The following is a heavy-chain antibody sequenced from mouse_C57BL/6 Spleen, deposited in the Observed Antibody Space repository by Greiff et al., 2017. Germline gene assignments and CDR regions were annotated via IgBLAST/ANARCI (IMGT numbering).Heavy chain of an antibody. V-gene: IGHV14-4*01. J-gene: IGHJ3*01. Sequence: VQLQQSGAELVRPGASVKLSCTASGFNIKDDYMHWVKQRPEQGLEWIGWIDPENGDTEYASKFQGKATITADTSSNTAYLQLSSLTSEDTAVYYCTTGPVGAGPEAYWGQGTLVTVSA. D-gene: IGHD1-1*01. CDR2: IDPENGDT. CDR1: GFNIKDDY. CDR3: TTGPVGAGPEAY.